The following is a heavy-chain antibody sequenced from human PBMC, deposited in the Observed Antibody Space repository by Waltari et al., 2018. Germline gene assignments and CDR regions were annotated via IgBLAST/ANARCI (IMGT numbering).Heavy chain of an antibody. D-gene: IGHD6-13*01. CDR3: AKDTGAAAGTGYFQH. CDR2: IWYDGSNK. Sequence: QVQLVESGGGVVQPGRSLRLSCAASGFTFSSYGMHWVRQAPGKGLEWVAVIWYDGSNKYYADSVKGRFTISRDNSKNTLYLQMNSLRAEDTAMYYCAKDTGAAAGTGYFQHWGQGTLVTVSS. J-gene: IGHJ1*01. V-gene: IGHV3-30*18. CDR1: GFTFSSYG.